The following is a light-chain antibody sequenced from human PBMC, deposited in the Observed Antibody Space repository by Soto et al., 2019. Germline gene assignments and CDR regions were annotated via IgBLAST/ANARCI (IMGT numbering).Light chain of an antibody. CDR3: QQYNNWPT. CDR2: GAS. Sequence: EIVMTQAPATLSESPGEIAIISCRASQSVSSNLARYQQKPGQTPRFLLYGASTRSPGIPARFSGSGSGTAFTLNISSLQSEDFAVYYCQQYNNWPTLGQGTKVEIK. V-gene: IGKV3-15*01. CDR1: QSVSSN. J-gene: IGKJ1*01.